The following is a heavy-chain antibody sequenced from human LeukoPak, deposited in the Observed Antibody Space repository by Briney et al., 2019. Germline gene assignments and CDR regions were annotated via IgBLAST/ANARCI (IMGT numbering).Heavy chain of an antibody. CDR3: ARRLAVAGTGY. CDR1: GFTFSSYW. V-gene: IGHV3-7*01. D-gene: IGHD6-19*01. Sequence: PGGSLRLSCAASGFTFSSYWMSWVRQVPGKGLEWVANIKQDGSEKNYVDSVKGRFTISRDNAKNSLYLQMDSLRAEDTAVYYCARRLAVAGTGYWGQGTLVTVSS. CDR2: IKQDGSEK. J-gene: IGHJ4*02.